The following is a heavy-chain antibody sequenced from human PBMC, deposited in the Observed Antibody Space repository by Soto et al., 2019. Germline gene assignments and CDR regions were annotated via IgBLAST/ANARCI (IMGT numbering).Heavy chain of an antibody. D-gene: IGHD5-12*01. Sequence: GESLKISCKGSGYSFPSYWIGWVRQMPGKGLEWMGSIYPGDSDTRYSPSFQGQVTISADKSISTAYMEWRSLKPSDTAIYYCARHRVPGYGRTAGSYWGQGSLVTVSS. CDR1: GYSFPSYW. V-gene: IGHV5-51*01. CDR2: IYPGDSDT. J-gene: IGHJ4*02. CDR3: ARHRVPGYGRTAGSY.